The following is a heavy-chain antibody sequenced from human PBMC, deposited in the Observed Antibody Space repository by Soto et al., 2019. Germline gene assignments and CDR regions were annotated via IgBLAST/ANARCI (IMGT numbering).Heavy chain of an antibody. CDR1: GGSISSGGYY. CDR2: IYYSGST. Sequence: PSETLSLTCTVSGGSISSGGYYWSWIRQHPGKGLEWIGYIYYSGSTYYNPSLKSRVTISVDTSKNQFSLKLSSVTAADTAVYYCARERRLGELSSIDYWGQGTLVTVSS. V-gene: IGHV4-31*03. D-gene: IGHD3-16*02. CDR3: ARERRLGELSSIDY. J-gene: IGHJ4*02.